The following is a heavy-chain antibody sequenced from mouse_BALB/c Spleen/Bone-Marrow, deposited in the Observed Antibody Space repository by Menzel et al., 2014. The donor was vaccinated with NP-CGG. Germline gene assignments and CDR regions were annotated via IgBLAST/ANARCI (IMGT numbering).Heavy chain of an antibody. V-gene: IGHV3-2*02. CDR1: GYSITSDYA. CDR2: ISYSGIT. CDR3: ARGRAAWFAY. D-gene: IGHD3-3*01. Sequence: VQLKQSGPGLVKPSQSLSLTCTVTGYSITSDYAWNWIRQFPGNKLEWMGYISYSGITSYNPSLKSRISITRDTSKNQFFLQLNPVTTEDTATYYCARGRAAWFAYWGQGTLVTVSA. J-gene: IGHJ3*01.